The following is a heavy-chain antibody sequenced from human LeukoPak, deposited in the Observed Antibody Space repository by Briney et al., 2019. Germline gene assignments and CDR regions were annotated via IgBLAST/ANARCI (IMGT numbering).Heavy chain of an antibody. D-gene: IGHD3-22*01. CDR3: ARDGAYYYASFGYYQY. V-gene: IGHV3-23*01. CDR2: ISGSGGST. Sequence: GESLKISCKGSGYSFTSYWIGWVRQMPGKGLEWVSAISGSGGSTYYADSVKGRFTISRDNSKNTLYLQMNSLRAEDTAVYYCARDGAYYYASFGYYQYWGQGTLVTVSS. J-gene: IGHJ4*02. CDR1: GYSFTSYW.